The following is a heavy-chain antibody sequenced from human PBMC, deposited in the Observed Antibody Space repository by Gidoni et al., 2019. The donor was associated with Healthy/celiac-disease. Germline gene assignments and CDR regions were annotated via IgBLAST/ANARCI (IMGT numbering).Heavy chain of an antibody. CDR2: IYSGGTT. CDR3: ARDSVAVAGTDY. Sequence: EVQLVESGGGLIQPGGSLRLSCAASGFTVSSNYMSWVRQAPGKGLEWVSVIYSGGTTYYADSVKGRFTISRDNSKNTLYLQMNSLRAEDTAVYYCARDSVAVAGTDYWGQGTLVTVSS. V-gene: IGHV3-53*01. D-gene: IGHD6-19*01. J-gene: IGHJ4*02. CDR1: GFTVSSNY.